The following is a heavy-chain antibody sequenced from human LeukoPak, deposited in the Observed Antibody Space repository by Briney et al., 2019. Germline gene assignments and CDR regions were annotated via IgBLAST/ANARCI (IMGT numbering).Heavy chain of an antibody. Sequence: ASVKVSCKASGGTFSSYAISWVRQAPGQGLEWMGRIIPTLGIANYAQKFQGRVTITADKSTSTTYMELSSLRSEDTAVYYCARDPDHIAIEYNWFDPWGQGTLVTVSS. V-gene: IGHV1-69*04. CDR2: IIPTLGIA. CDR3: ARDPDHIAIEYNWFDP. D-gene: IGHD5-18*01. J-gene: IGHJ5*02. CDR1: GGTFSSYA.